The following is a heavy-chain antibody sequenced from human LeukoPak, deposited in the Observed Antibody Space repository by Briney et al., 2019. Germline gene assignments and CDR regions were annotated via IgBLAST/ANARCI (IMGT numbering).Heavy chain of an antibody. CDR2: IKNDGTVK. CDR1: GFTFSYHW. Sequence: GGSLRLSCAASGFTFSYHWMTWVRQAPGKGLEWVANIKNDGTVKNYVDSVKGRFTISRDNAKKSLYLEMNSLRAEDTAVYYCARDSLVTPYTSLDLYNYDSSGYYPNWFDPWGQGTLVTVSS. J-gene: IGHJ5*02. D-gene: IGHD3-22*01. CDR3: ARDSLVTPYTSLDLYNYDSSGYYPNWFDP. V-gene: IGHV3-7*01.